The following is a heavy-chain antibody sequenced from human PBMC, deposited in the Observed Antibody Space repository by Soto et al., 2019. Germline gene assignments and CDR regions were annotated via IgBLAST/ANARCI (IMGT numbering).Heavy chain of an antibody. Sequence: ASVKVSCKASGYTFTGYYMYWVRQAPGQGLEWMGWINPNSGGTNYAQKFQGRATMTRDTSISTAYMELSRLRSDDTAVYYCARDRGSGWYLTYYYYGMDVWGQGTTVTVSS. V-gene: IGHV1-2*02. CDR3: ARDRGSGWYLTYYYYGMDV. CDR1: GYTFTGYY. D-gene: IGHD6-19*01. CDR2: INPNSGGT. J-gene: IGHJ6*02.